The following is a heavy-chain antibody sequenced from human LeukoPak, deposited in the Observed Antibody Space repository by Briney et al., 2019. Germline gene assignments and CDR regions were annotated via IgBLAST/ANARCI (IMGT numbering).Heavy chain of an antibody. V-gene: IGHV4-34*01. Sequence: SETLSLTCAVYGGSFSGYYWSWIRQPPGKGLEWIGEINHSGSTNYNPSLKSRVTISVDTSKNQFSLKLSSVTAADTAVYYCARDYADFHHAFDIWGQGTMVTVSS. CDR2: INHSGST. J-gene: IGHJ3*02. CDR3: ARDYADFHHAFDI. D-gene: IGHD4-17*01. CDR1: GGSFSGYY.